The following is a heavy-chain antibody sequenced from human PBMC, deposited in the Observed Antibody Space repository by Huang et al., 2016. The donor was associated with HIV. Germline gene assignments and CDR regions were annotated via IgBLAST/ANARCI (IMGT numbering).Heavy chain of an antibody. CDR2: INKKGSKL. Sequence: EVQLVESGGGLVQPRGSLTLSCAASGFTLSAYSMNWFRQTPGKGLEWVSDINKKGSKLFYAESVKDRFTTSRENAKNSLYLQMNSLRDDDTAVFYCATSYGYFPHWGQGTLVTVSS. CDR1: GFTLSAYS. J-gene: IGHJ1*01. CDR3: ATSYGYFPH. D-gene: IGHD5-18*01. V-gene: IGHV3-48*02.